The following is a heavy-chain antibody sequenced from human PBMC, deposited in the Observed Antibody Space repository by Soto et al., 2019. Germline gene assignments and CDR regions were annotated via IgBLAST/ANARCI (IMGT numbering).Heavy chain of an antibody. J-gene: IGHJ4*02. Sequence: SETLSLTCTVSGGSISDYYWSWIRQPPGKGLEWIGYFSYGGGTNNSPSLKSRSTISGDTSKNQFSLNLSSVTAADTAVYYCARHFRDAYTAFAFWDKGTMVTVSS. D-gene: IGHD2-2*01. V-gene: IGHV4-59*08. CDR2: FSYGGGT. CDR1: GGSISDYY. CDR3: ARHFRDAYTAFAF.